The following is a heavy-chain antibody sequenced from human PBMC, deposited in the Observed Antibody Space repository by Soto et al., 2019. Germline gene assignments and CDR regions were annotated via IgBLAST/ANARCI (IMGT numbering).Heavy chain of an antibody. J-gene: IGHJ5*02. CDR2: INPNSGGT. CDR3: AKSMTGKAAAGTPPPAWFDP. V-gene: IGHV1-2*04. Sequence: ASVKVSCKASGYTFTGYYMHWVRQAPGQGLEWMGWINPNSGGTNYAQKFQGWVTMTRDTSISTAYMELSRLRSDDTAVYYCAKSMTGKAAAGTPPPAWFDPWGQGTLVTVSS. D-gene: IGHD6-13*01. CDR1: GYTFTGYY.